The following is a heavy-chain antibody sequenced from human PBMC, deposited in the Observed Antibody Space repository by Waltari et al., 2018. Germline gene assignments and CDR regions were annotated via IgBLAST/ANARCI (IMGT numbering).Heavy chain of an antibody. CDR3: ARERITMILDAFDI. Sequence: QVQLQESGPGLVKPSETLSLTCTVSGYSISSGYYWGWIRQPPGKGLEWIGSIYHSGSTYYNPSLKSRVTISVDTSKNQFSLKLSSVTAADTAVYYCARERITMILDAFDIWGQGTMVTVSS. D-gene: IGHD3-22*01. V-gene: IGHV4-38-2*02. CDR2: IYHSGST. J-gene: IGHJ3*02. CDR1: GYSISSGYY.